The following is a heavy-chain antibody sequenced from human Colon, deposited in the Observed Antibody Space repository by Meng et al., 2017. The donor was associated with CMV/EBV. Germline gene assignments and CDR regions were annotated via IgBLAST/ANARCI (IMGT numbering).Heavy chain of an antibody. CDR2: IYNTGNT. Sequence: SETLSPTCTVLGASISGGDVYWNWLRQSPGKGLEWIGYIYNTGNTFYTPSLKSRVVISLDTSTNQFSLELASATAADTAMYYCARDDSAGFGDWGRGILVTVSS. CDR1: GASISGGDVY. CDR3: ARDDSAGFGD. D-gene: IGHD3-10*01. J-gene: IGHJ4*02. V-gene: IGHV4-30-4*08.